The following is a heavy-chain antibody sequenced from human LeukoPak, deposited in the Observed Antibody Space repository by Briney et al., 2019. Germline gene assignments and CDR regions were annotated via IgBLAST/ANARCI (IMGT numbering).Heavy chain of an antibody. CDR1: GYTFTGHY. D-gene: IGHD6-19*01. J-gene: IGHJ6*03. V-gene: IGHV1-2*04. CDR2: ISPNSGDT. CDR3: ARAAIAVAGDYHYHYMDV. Sequence: ASVKVSCKASGYTFTGHYMHWVRQAPGQGLEWMGWISPNSGDTDYAQKFQGWVTMTRDTSINTAYMELSRLTSDDTAVYYSARAAIAVAGDYHYHYMDVWGKGTTVTVSS.